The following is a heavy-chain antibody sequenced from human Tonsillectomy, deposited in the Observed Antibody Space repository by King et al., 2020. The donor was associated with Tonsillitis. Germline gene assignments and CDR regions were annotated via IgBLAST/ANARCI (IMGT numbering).Heavy chain of an antibody. CDR1: GGSISSDSYY. J-gene: IGHJ4*02. Sequence: QLQESGPGLVKPSQTLSLTCTVSGGSISSDSYYWSWVRQPAGKGLEWIGRIYTSGSTNYNPSFKSRVTMSVDTSKNQFSLRLTSVTAADTAVYYCASLIRGYYLDYWGQGTLAT. V-gene: IGHV4-61*02. D-gene: IGHD3-10*01. CDR2: IYTSGST. CDR3: ASLIRGYYLDY.